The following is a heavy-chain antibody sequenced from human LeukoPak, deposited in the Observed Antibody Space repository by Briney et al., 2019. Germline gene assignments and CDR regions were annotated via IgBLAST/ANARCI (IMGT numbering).Heavy chain of an antibody. V-gene: IGHV4-39*07. CDR3: ARDGRDFWSGYYHGHFDY. Sequence: SETLSLTCTVSGGSISSSSYYWGWIRQPPGKGLEWIGSIYYSGSTYYNPSLKSRVTISVDTSKNQFSLKLSSVTAADTAVYYCARDGRDFWSGYYHGHFDYWGQGTLVTVSS. CDR2: IYYSGST. CDR1: GGSISSSSYY. D-gene: IGHD3-3*01. J-gene: IGHJ4*02.